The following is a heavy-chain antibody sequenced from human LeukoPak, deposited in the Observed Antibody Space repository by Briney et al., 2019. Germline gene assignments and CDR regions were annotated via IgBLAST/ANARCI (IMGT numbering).Heavy chain of an antibody. Sequence: PSETLSLTCTVSGGSISSYYWSWIRQPPGKGLEWIGYIYYSGSTNYNPSLKSRVTISVDTSKNQFSLKLSSVTAADTAVYYCARGNYYVSSGYYLDYWGQGTLVTVSS. CDR1: GGSISSYY. CDR3: ARGNYYVSSGYYLDY. CDR2: IYYSGST. V-gene: IGHV4-59*01. D-gene: IGHD3-22*01. J-gene: IGHJ4*02.